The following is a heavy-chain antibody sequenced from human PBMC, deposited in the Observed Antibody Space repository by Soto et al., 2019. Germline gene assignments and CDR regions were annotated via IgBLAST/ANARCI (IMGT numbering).Heavy chain of an antibody. D-gene: IGHD2-2*01. CDR3: ARISPDIVVVPAAVGAFDI. J-gene: IGHJ3*02. V-gene: IGHV4-59*01. CDR1: GGSMSSYY. CDR2: IYYSGST. Sequence: SETLSLTCTVSGGSMSSYYWSWIRQPPGKGLEWIGYIYYSGSTNYNPSLKSRVTISVDTSKNQFSLKLSSVTAADTAVYYCARISPDIVVVPAAVGAFDIWGQGTMVTV.